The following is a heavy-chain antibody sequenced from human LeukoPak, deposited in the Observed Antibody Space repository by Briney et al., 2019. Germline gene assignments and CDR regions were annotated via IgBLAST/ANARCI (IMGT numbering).Heavy chain of an antibody. V-gene: IGHV3-74*01. D-gene: IGHD6-19*01. CDR1: GFTFSSYW. Sequence: QPGGSLRLSCAASGFTFSSYWMHWVRQAPGKGLVWVSRINSDGSSTSYADSVKGRFTISRDNSKNTLYLQMNSLRAEDTAVYYCAKEDSSGWSFDFDYWGQGTLVTVSS. CDR2: INSDGSST. CDR3: AKEDSSGWSFDFDY. J-gene: IGHJ4*02.